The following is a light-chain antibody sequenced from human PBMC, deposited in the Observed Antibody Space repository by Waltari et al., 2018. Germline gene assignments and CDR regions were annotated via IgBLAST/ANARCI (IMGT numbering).Light chain of an antibody. CDR1: QRVTSHY. V-gene: IGKV3-20*01. J-gene: IGKJ5*01. Sequence: EIVLTRSPGTLSLSPGERATLSCRASQRVTSHYLVWYQQKPGRAPRLLIYCAASRATGIPDRCRGSGSGTDFTLTISRLEPEDFAVYYCQQYGSSSTFGQGTRLEIK. CDR3: QQYGSSST. CDR2: CAA.